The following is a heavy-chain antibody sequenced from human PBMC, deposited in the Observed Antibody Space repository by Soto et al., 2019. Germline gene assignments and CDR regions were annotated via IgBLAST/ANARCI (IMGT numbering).Heavy chain of an antibody. D-gene: IGHD3-16*01. CDR3: ARSLLRGRLNWFDP. CDR2: IDWDDDK. CDR1: GFSLSTSGMC. J-gene: IGHJ5*02. Sequence: SGPTLVNPTQTLTLTCTFSGFSLSTSGMCVSWIRQPPGRALEWLALIDWDDDKYYSTSLKTRLTISKDTSKNQVVLTMTNMDPVDTATYYCARSLLRGRLNWFDPWGQGTLVTVS. V-gene: IGHV2-70*01.